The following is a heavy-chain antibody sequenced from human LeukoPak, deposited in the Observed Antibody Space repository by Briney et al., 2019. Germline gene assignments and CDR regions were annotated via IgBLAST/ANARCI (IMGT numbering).Heavy chain of an antibody. D-gene: IGHD3-16*02. CDR2: ISYDGSNK. V-gene: IGHV3-30*18. CDR3: AKVRQEELSLRSYYFDY. Sequence: PGRSLRLSCAASGFTFSSYGMHWVRQAPGKGLEWVAVISYDGSNKYYADSVKGRFTISRGNSKNTLYLQMNSLRAEDTAVYYCAKVRQEELSLRSYYFDYWGQGTLVTASS. CDR1: GFTFSSYG. J-gene: IGHJ4*02.